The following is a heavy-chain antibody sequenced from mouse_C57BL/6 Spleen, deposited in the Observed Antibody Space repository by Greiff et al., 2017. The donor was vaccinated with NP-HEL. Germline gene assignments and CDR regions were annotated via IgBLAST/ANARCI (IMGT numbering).Heavy chain of an antibody. Sequence: EVQVVESGGDLVKPGGSLKLSCAASGFTFSSYGMSWVRQTPDKRLEWVATISSGGSYTYYPDSVKGRFTISRDNAKNTLYLQMSSLKSEDTAMYYCARSYYSNHYYAMDYWGQGTSVTVSS. V-gene: IGHV5-6*01. D-gene: IGHD2-5*01. CDR1: GFTFSSYG. CDR2: ISSGGSYT. CDR3: ARSYYSNHYYAMDY. J-gene: IGHJ4*01.